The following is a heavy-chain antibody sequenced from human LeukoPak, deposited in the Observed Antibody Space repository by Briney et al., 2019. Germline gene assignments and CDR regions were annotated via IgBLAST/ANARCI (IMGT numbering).Heavy chain of an antibody. Sequence: ASVKVSCKASGYTFTGYYMHWVRQAPGQGLEWMGWINPNSGGTNYAQKFQGRVTMTGDTSISTAYMELSRLRSDDTAVYYCARDDAPNWGIYYWGQGTLVTVSS. V-gene: IGHV1-2*02. D-gene: IGHD7-27*01. CDR3: ARDDAPNWGIYY. J-gene: IGHJ4*02. CDR2: INPNSGGT. CDR1: GYTFTGYY.